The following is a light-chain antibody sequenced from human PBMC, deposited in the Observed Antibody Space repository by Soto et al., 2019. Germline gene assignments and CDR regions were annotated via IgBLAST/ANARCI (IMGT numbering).Light chain of an antibody. CDR3: KQYGASPYT. CDR1: QTVTSSHLAPY. Sequence: IVLTQSPDTLSLSPGERATLSCRASQTVTSSHLAPYLAWHQHKPGQAPRLLIYGASSRATGIPDRFSGSGSGTFFTLTSSSLEPDDCAVYYCKQYGASPYTFGQGTRLEIK. V-gene: IGKV3-20*01. J-gene: IGKJ2*01. CDR2: GAS.